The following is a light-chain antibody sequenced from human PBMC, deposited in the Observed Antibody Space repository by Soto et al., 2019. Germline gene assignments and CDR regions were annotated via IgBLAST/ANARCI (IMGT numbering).Light chain of an antibody. Sequence: DIQMTQSPSSLSASVGDRVTITCRASQSISSYLNWYQQKPGKAPKLLIYAASSLQSGVPSRFSGSGSATDFTLTISSLQPEDFATYYCQQSYSTGITFGQGTRLEIK. CDR3: QQSYSTGIT. CDR2: AAS. V-gene: IGKV1-39*01. CDR1: QSISSY. J-gene: IGKJ5*01.